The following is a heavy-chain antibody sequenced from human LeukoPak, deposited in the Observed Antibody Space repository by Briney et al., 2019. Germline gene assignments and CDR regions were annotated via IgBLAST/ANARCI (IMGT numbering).Heavy chain of an antibody. Sequence: GGSLRLSCAVSGFVFSDAWMSWVRQVPGKGLEWVGQTVSEIDGGTTDYAAPVKGRFTISRDDSKSTLYLQMNSLKIEDTAVYYCTTDEDWNYARKDVWGQGATVIVSS. J-gene: IGHJ6*02. V-gene: IGHV3-15*04. CDR2: TVSEIDGGTT. CDR1: GFVFSDAW. CDR3: TTDEDWNYARKDV. D-gene: IGHD1-7*01.